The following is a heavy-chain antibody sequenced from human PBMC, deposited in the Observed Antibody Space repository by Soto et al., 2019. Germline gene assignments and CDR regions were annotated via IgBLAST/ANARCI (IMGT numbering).Heavy chain of an antibody. CDR1: GYTFTSYD. CDR2: MNPNSGNT. Sequence: QVQLVQSGAEVKKPGASVKVSCKASGYTFTSYDINWVRQATGQGLEWMGWMNPNSGNTGYAQKFQGRVTMTRNTXXXXXXXXXXXXXXXXXAXYYCAREKVGAVDYWGQGTLVTVSS. D-gene: IGHD1-26*01. J-gene: IGHJ4*02. CDR3: AREKVGAVDY. V-gene: IGHV1-8*01.